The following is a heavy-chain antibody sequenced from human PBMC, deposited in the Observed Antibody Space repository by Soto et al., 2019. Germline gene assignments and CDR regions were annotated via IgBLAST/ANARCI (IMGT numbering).Heavy chain of an antibody. CDR3: AMRVVTNHHYVIDV. Sequence: ASVKVSCKVSGYTLTELSMHWVRQAPGKGLEWMGGFDPEDGETIYAQKFQGRVTMTEDTSTDTAYMELSSLRSEDTAVYYCAMRVVTNHHYVIDVPGKGSTVPVSS. J-gene: IGHJ6*04. V-gene: IGHV1-24*01. CDR1: GYTLTELS. CDR2: FDPEDGET. D-gene: IGHD3-3*01.